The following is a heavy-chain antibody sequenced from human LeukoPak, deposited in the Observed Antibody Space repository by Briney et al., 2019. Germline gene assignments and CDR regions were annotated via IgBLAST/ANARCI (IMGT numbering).Heavy chain of an antibody. CDR3: ARGSSGYYPLYMDV. V-gene: IGHV4-34*01. CDR2: INHSGST. J-gene: IGHJ6*03. D-gene: IGHD3-22*01. Sequence: SETLSLTCAVYGGSFSGYYWSWIRQPPGKGLEWIGEINHSGSTNYNPSLKSRVTISVDTSKNQFSLKLSSVTAADTAVYYCARGSSGYYPLYMDVWGKGTTVTISS. CDR1: GGSFSGYY.